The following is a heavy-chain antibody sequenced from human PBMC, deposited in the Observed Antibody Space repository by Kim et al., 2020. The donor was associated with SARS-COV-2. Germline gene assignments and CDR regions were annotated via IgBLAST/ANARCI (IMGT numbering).Heavy chain of an antibody. CDR3: AREYDTGGYYYYFDY. J-gene: IGHJ4*01. V-gene: IGHV3-11*04. CDR1: GFTFSEYQ. Sequence: GGSLRLSCAASGFTFSEYQMSWIRQAPGKGLEWISYISSSGSGSTIDYADSMRGRFTISRDNAKKSLYLQMSSLRAEDTAVYYCAREYDTGGYYYYFDY. D-gene: IGHD3-22*01. CDR2: ISSSGSGSTI.